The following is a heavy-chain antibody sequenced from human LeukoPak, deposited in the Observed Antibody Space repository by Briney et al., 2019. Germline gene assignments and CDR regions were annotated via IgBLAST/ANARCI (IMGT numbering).Heavy chain of an antibody. CDR3: ASKKEYYYCSSGYYYVGYFQH. J-gene: IGHJ1*01. CDR1: GGSISSYY. Sequence: PSETLSLTCTVSGGSISSYYWSWIRQPAGKGLEWIGRIYTSGSTNYNPSLKSRVTMSVDTSKNQFSLKLSSVTAADTAVYYCASKKEYYYCSSGYYYVGYFQHWGQGTLVTVPS. CDR2: IYTSGST. V-gene: IGHV4-4*07. D-gene: IGHD3-22*01.